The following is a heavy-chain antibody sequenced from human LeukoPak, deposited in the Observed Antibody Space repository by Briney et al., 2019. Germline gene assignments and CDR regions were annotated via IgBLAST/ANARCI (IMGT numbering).Heavy chain of an antibody. D-gene: IGHD2-2*01. J-gene: IGHJ4*02. CDR3: AREGVVSVGPFDY. CDR2: IVVGSGNT. CDR1: GFTFTSSA. V-gene: IGHV1-58*01. Sequence: SVKVSCKASGFTFTSSAVQWVRQARGQRLEWIGWIVVGSGNTNYAQKFQGRVTMTRDTSTSTVYMELSSLRSEDTAVYYCAREGVVSVGPFDYWGQGTLVTVSS.